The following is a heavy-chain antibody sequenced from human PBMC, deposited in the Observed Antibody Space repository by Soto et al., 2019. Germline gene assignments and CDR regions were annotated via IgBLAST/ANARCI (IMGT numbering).Heavy chain of an antibody. V-gene: IGHV3-33*01. CDR2: IWYHGRNT. CDR1: GFTFSNYG. CDR3: VRDRAVGIPFDP. Sequence: QVQLEESGGGVVQPGRSLRLSCAASGFTFSNYGFHWLRQAPGKGLEWVADIWYHGRNTYYADSVEGRFTISRDNSKNPVYLDMNSLRVEDTAVYFCVRDRAVGIPFDPWGQGTLVTVSS. J-gene: IGHJ5*02. D-gene: IGHD5-18*01.